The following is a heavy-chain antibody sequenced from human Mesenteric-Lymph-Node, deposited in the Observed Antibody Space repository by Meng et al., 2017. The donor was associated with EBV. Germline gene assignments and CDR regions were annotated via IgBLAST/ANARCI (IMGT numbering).Heavy chain of an antibody. J-gene: IGHJ4*02. Sequence: QVQLQEAGPGLAKPSQTLSLTCAVSGASISSGVYYWSWTRQPPGKGLEWMGYIYYRGSTYYNPSLKSRVTISVDTSKNLLSLKVNSVTAADTAVYYCAGHDFGDYAFDYWGQGTLVTVSS. CDR3: AGHDFGDYAFDY. D-gene: IGHD4-17*01. CDR1: GASISSGVYY. V-gene: IGHV4-30-4*01. CDR2: IYYRGST.